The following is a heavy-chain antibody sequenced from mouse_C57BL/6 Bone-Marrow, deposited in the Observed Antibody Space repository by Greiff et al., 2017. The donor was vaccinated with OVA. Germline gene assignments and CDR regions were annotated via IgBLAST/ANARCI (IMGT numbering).Heavy chain of an antibody. CDR3: TREGVDYYGSSSWFAY. CDR1: GYTFTDYE. D-gene: IGHD1-1*01. V-gene: IGHV1-15*01. Sequence: QVQLQQSGAELVRPGASVTLSCKASGYTFTDYEMHWVKQTPVHGLEWIGAIDPETGGTAYNQKFKGKAILTADKSSSTAYMELRSLTSEDSAVYYCTREGVDYYGSSSWFAYWGQGTLVTVSA. J-gene: IGHJ3*01. CDR2: IDPETGGT.